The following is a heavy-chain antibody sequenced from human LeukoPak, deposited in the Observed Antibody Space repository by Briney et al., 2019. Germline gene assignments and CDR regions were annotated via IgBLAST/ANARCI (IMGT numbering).Heavy chain of an antibody. Sequence: GGSLRLSCGASKFTFSSYVMNWVRQAPGKGLEWVSSISSNSYEIYYADSVKGRFTISRDNSKNTLYLQMNSLRAEDTAVYYCAKDRIAAAGTLDWGQGTLVTVSS. CDR1: KFTFSSYV. D-gene: IGHD6-13*01. J-gene: IGHJ4*02. CDR3: AKDRIAAAGTLD. CDR2: ISSNSYEI. V-gene: IGHV3-21*01.